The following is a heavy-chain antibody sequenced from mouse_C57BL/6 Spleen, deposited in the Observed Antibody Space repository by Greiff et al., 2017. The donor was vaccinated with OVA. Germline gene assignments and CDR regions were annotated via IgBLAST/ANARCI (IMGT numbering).Heavy chain of an antibody. CDR3: ATFTTVVAEGY. CDR2: IDPSASYT. CDR1: GYTFTSYW. V-gene: IGHV1-50*01. J-gene: IGHJ2*01. D-gene: IGHD1-1*01. Sequence: QVQLQQPGAELVKPGASVKLSCKASGYTFTSYWMQWVKQRPGQGLEWIGEIDPSASYTNYNQKFKGKATLTVDTSSSTAYMQLSSLTSEDSAVYYCATFTTVVAEGYWGQGTTLTVSS.